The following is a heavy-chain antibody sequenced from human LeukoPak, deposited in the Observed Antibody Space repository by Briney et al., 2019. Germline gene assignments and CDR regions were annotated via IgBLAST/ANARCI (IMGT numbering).Heavy chain of an antibody. V-gene: IGHV4-34*01. J-gene: IGHJ3*02. Sequence: PSETLSLTCAFYGGSFSGYYWSWLRQPPGKGLEWIGEINHSGSTNYNPSLLSRVIISGDTSKNQFSLQLTSVTAADTAVYYCARGIPGWGIGYSGNYCLHAFDIWGQGTMVTVSS. CDR3: ARGIPGWGIGYSGNYCLHAFDI. D-gene: IGHD1-26*01. CDR1: GGSFSGYY. CDR2: INHSGST.